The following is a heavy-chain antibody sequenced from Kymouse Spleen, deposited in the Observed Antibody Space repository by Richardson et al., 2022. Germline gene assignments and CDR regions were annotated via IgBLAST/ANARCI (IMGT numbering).Heavy chain of an antibody. V-gene: IGHV3-73*02. J-gene: IGHJ4*02. Sequence: EVQLVESGGGLVQPGGSLKLSCAASGFTFSGSAMHWVRQASGKGLEWVGRIRSKANSYATAYAASVKGRFTISRDDSKNTAYLQMNSLKTEDTAVYYCTRLGYSYGSFDYWGQGTLVTVSS. CDR3: TRLGYSYGSFDY. D-gene: IGHD5-18,IGHD5-18*01. CDR1: GFTFSGSA. CDR2: IRSKANSYAT.